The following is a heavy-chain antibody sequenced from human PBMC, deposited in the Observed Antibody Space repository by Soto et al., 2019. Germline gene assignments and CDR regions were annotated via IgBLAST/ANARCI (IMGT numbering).Heavy chain of an antibody. CDR3: AREPLAVYNWFDT. Sequence: SETLSLTCTVSGGSISSYYWSWIRQPPGKGLEWIGYIYYSGSTNYNPSLKSRVTISVDTSKNQFSLKLSSVTAADTAAYYCAREPLAVYNWFDTGGQGTLVTFS. CDR1: GGSISSYY. V-gene: IGHV4-59*01. D-gene: IGHD6-19*01. CDR2: IYYSGST. J-gene: IGHJ5*02.